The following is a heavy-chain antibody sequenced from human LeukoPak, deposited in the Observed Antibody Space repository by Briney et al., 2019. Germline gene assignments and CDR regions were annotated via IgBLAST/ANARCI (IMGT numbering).Heavy chain of an antibody. CDR1: GFTFSSYA. CDR3: ATSSLRNTILDY. D-gene: IGHD3-3*01. J-gene: IGHJ4*02. Sequence: GGSLRLFCAASGFTFSSYAMSWVRQAPGKGLEWVSAISGSGGSTYYADSVKGRFTISRDNSKNTLYLQMNSLRAEDTAVYYCATSSLRNTILDYWGQGTLVTVSS. CDR2: ISGSGGST. V-gene: IGHV3-23*01.